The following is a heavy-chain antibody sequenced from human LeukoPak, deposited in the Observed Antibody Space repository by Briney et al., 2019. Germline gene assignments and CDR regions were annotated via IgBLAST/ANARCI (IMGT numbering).Heavy chain of an antibody. CDR2: IKQDGSEK. D-gene: IGHD3-22*01. J-gene: IGHJ4*02. CDR1: GFTFSSYW. CDR3: ARDKYYYDSSGYSGTNGGFDY. V-gene: IGHV3-7*01. Sequence: WGSLTLSCAASGFTFSSYWMSWVRQAPGKGLEWVANIKQDGSEKYYVDSLKGRFTISRGNAKTSLYLQMNSLRAEDTAVYYCARDKYYYDSSGYSGTNGGFDYWGQGTLVTVSS.